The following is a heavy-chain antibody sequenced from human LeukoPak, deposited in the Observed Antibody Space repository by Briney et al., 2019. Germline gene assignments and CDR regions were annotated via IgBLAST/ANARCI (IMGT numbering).Heavy chain of an antibody. Sequence: ASVKVSCKASGGTFSSYAISWVRQAPGQGLEWMGGIIPIFGTANYAQKLQGRVTMTTDTSTSTAYMELRSLRSDDTAVYYCARSGSGTFDYWGQGTLVTVSS. CDR2: IIPIFGTA. CDR3: ARSGSGTFDY. CDR1: GGTFSSYA. V-gene: IGHV1-69*05. D-gene: IGHD6-19*01. J-gene: IGHJ4*02.